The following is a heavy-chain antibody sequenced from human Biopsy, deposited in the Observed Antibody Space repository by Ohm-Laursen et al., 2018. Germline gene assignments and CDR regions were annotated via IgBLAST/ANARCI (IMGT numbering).Heavy chain of an antibody. V-gene: IGHV4-59*01. Sequence: GTLSLTCTVSGDSISSYYWSWIRQPPGKGLEWIGYVYYTWSTHYNPSLQSRVTISVDTSKNHFSLSLRFVAPADTAIYFFWRDRGYYSDRTVPGYFDLWGRGTLVTVSS. J-gene: IGHJ2*01. CDR3: WRDRGYYSDRTVPGYFDL. D-gene: IGHD3-22*01. CDR2: VYYTWST. CDR1: GDSISSYY.